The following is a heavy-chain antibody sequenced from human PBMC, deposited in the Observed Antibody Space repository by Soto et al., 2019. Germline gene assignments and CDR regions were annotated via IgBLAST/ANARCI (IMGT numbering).Heavy chain of an antibody. CDR3: ARDHIAVSSGYDSWFDP. CDR1: GFTFSSYG. Sequence: GGPLRLSCAASGFTFSSYGMHWVRQAPGKGLEWVAVIWYDGSNKYYADSVKGRFTISRDNSKNTLYLQMNSLRAEDTAVYYCARDHIAVSSGYDSWFDPWRQGT. J-gene: IGHJ5*02. D-gene: IGHD5-12*01. V-gene: IGHV3-33*01. CDR2: IWYDGSNK.